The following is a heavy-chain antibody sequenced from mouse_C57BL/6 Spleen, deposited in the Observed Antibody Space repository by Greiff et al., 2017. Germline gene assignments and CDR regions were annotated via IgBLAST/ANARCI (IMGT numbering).Heavy chain of an antibody. J-gene: IGHJ1*03. CDR1: GYTFTGYW. CDR3: AASNYRYFDV. D-gene: IGHD2-5*01. CDR2: ILPGRGST. V-gene: IGHV1-9*01. Sequence: QVQLKESGAELMKPGASVKLSCKATGYTFTGYWIEWVKQRPGHGLEWIGEILPGRGSTNYNEKFKGKATFTADTSSNTAYMQLSSLTTEDSAIYYCAASNYRYFDVWGTGTTVTVSS.